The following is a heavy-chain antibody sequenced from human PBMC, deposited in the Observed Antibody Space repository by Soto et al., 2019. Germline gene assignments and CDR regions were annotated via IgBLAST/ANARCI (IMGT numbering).Heavy chain of an antibody. CDR3: AADRGIAARPDYYYYYGMDV. CDR1: GFTFTSSA. J-gene: IGHJ6*02. D-gene: IGHD6-6*01. Sequence: ASVKVSCKASGFTFTSSAVQWVRQARGQRLEWIGWIVVGSGNINYAQKFQERVTITRDMSTSTAYMELSSLRSEDTAVYYCAADRGIAARPDYYYYYGMDVWGQGTTVTVSS. CDR2: IVVGSGNI. V-gene: IGHV1-58*01.